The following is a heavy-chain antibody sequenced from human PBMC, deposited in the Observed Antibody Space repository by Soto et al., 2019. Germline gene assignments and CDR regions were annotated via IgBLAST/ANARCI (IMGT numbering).Heavy chain of an antibody. D-gene: IGHD3-3*01. Sequence: SETLSLTCAVSGYSISSGYYWGWIRQPPGKGVEWIGGIYHSGSTYYNPSLKSRVTISVDTSKNQFSLKLSSVTAADTAVYYCARDFSGRITIFGVAPGPWFDPWGQGTLVTVSS. J-gene: IGHJ5*02. CDR1: GYSISSGYY. CDR3: ARDFSGRITIFGVAPGPWFDP. V-gene: IGHV4-38-2*02. CDR2: IYHSGST.